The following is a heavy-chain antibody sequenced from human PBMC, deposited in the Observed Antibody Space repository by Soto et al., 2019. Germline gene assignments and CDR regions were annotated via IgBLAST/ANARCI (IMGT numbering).Heavy chain of an antibody. CDR1: GGSISSYY. CDR2: IYYSGST. Sequence: SETLSLTCTVSGGSISSYYWSWIRQPPGKGLEWIGYIYYSGSTNYNPSLKSRVTISVDTSKNQFSLKLSSVTAADMAVYYCAREAVAGPTYYFDYWGQGTLVTVSS. CDR3: AREAVAGPTYYFDY. J-gene: IGHJ4*02. V-gene: IGHV4-59*01. D-gene: IGHD6-19*01.